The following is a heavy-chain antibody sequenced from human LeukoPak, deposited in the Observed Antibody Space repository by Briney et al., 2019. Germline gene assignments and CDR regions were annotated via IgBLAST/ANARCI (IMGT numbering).Heavy chain of an antibody. V-gene: IGHV4-59*12. Sequence: SETLSLTCTVSGGSISSYYWSWIRQPPGKGLEWIGYIYYSGSTYYNPSLKSRVTISVDTSKNQFSLKLSSVTAADTAVYYCARGRIHLWLNNNFDYWGQGALVTVSS. J-gene: IGHJ4*02. D-gene: IGHD5-18*01. CDR1: GGSISSYY. CDR3: ARGRIHLWLNNNFDY. CDR2: IYYSGST.